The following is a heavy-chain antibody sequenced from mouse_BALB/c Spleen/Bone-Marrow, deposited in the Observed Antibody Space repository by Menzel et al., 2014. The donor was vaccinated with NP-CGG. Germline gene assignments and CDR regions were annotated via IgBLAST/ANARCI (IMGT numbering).Heavy chain of an antibody. Sequence: EVKVVESGGGLVQPGGSLRLSCATSGFTFTDYYMNWVRQPPGKALEWLGFIRNKANGYTTEYSASVKGRFTISRDNSQNILYLQMNTLRAEDSATYYCARDKGRVFFDYWGQGTTLTASS. V-gene: IGHV7-3*02. CDR3: ARDKGRVFFDY. CDR2: IRNKANGYTT. CDR1: GFTFTDYY. J-gene: IGHJ2*01.